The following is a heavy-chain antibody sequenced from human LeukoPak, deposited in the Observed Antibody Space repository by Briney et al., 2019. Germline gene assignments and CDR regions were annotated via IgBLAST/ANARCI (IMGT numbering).Heavy chain of an antibody. Sequence: PSETLSLTCTVSGVSISSHYWSWIRQSPGKRVEGSGNIYYTGSTNYNPCLQSRGAISIETSKNKFSLTLNSVTAADAAVYYCASAGNPHYFHFWGQGPLVTVSS. CDR2: IYYTGST. V-gene: IGHV4-59*11. CDR1: GVSISSHY. CDR3: ASAGNPHYFHF. J-gene: IGHJ4*02.